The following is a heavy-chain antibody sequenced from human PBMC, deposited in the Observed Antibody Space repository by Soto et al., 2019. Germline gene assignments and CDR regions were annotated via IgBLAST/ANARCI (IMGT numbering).Heavy chain of an antibody. CDR1: GGSISSGGYY. V-gene: IGHV4-31*03. Sequence: SETLSLTCTVSGGSISSGGYYWSWIRQHPGKGLEWIGYIYYSGSTYYNPSLKSRVTISVDTSKNQFSLKLSSVTAADTAVYYCARDRPSRGYSGYAHYYGMDVWGQGTTVTVSS. D-gene: IGHD5-12*01. CDR2: IYYSGST. J-gene: IGHJ6*02. CDR3: ARDRPSRGYSGYAHYYGMDV.